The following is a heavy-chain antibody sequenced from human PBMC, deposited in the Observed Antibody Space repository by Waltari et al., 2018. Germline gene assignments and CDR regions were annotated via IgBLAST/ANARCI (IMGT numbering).Heavy chain of an antibody. D-gene: IGHD2-21*01. V-gene: IGHV4-39*07. CDR1: GGSISSSSYY. CDR3: AREEHVDVDCPIDY. J-gene: IGHJ4*02. Sequence: QLQLQESGPGLVKPSETLSLTCTVSGGSISSSSYYWGWIRQPPGKGLEWIGSIYYSGSTYYNPSLKSRVTISVDTSKNQFSLKLSSVTAADTAVYYCAREEHVDVDCPIDYWGQGTLVTVSS. CDR2: IYYSGST.